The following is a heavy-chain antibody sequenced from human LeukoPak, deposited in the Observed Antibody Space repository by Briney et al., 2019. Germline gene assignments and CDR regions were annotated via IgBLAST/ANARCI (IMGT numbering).Heavy chain of an antibody. Sequence: PGGSLRLSCAASGFTFGDHIMNWARQAPGKGLEWVASINHNGNVNYYVDSVKGRFTISRDNAKNSLYLQMSNLRAEDTAVYFCARGGGLDVWGQGATVTVSS. CDR2: INHNGNVN. CDR1: GFTFGDHI. CDR3: ARGGGLDV. J-gene: IGHJ6*02. V-gene: IGHV3-7*03. D-gene: IGHD3-16*01.